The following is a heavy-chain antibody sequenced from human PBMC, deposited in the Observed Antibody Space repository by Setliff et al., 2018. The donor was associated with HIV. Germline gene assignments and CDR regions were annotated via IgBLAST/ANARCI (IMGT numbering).Heavy chain of an antibody. V-gene: IGHV3-23*01. J-gene: IGHJ5*02. Sequence: GGSLRLSCAASGFTFNYHAMTWVRQAPGKGLEWVSGISGSGDSTFYAHSVKGRFTISRDNSRDTLYLEMNNLRAEDAALYYCAKDYTPTFWEYNWFDVWGQGTQVTVSS. CDR1: GFTFNYHA. CDR3: AKDYTPTFWEYNWFDV. D-gene: IGHD3-16*01. CDR2: ISGSGDST.